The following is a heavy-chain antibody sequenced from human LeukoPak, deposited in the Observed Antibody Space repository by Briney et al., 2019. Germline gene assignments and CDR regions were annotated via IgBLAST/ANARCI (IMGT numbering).Heavy chain of an antibody. Sequence: KPGGSLRLSCAASGFTFSSYSMNWVRQAPGKGLEWVSSISSSSSYIYYADSVKGRFTISRDNAKNSLYLQMNSLRAEDTAVYYCARDPGRGQWLVTGGYYFDYWGQGTLVTVSS. CDR2: ISSSSSYI. J-gene: IGHJ4*02. D-gene: IGHD6-19*01. V-gene: IGHV3-21*01. CDR1: GFTFSSYS. CDR3: ARDPGRGQWLVTGGYYFDY.